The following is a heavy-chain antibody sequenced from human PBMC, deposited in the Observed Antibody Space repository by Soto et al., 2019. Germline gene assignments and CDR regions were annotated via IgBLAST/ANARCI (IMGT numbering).Heavy chain of an antibody. V-gene: IGHV3-66*01. J-gene: IGHJ4*02. CDR1: GFTVSSNY. CDR2: IYSGGST. D-gene: IGHD3-10*01. CDR3: ARGGTMALDY. Sequence: GGTLRLSCAPSGFTVSSNYMSWVRQAPGKGLEWVSVIYSGGSTYYADCVKGRFTISRDNSKNTLYLQMTSLRADDTAVYYCARGGTMALDYCGQGTLVPVSS.